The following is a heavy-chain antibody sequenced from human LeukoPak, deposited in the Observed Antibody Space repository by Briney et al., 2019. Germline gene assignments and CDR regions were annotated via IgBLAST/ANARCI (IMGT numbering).Heavy chain of an antibody. V-gene: IGHV4-59*08. D-gene: IGHD1-26*01. CDR1: GGSISSYY. CDR3: ASLKWELSSFDY. J-gene: IGHJ4*02. Sequence: SETLFLTCTVSGGSISSYYWSWIRQPPGKGLEWIGSIYHSGSTYYNPSLKSRVTISVDTSKNQFSLKLSSVTAADTAVYYCASLKWELSSFDYWGQGTLVTVSS. CDR2: IYHSGST.